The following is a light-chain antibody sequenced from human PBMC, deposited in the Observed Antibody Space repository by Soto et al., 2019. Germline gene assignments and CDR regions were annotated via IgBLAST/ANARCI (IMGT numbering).Light chain of an antibody. CDR3: QQRSSWPVLT. CDR2: DAS. CDR1: QSVTNY. V-gene: IGKV3-11*01. J-gene: IGKJ4*01. Sequence: EIVLTQSPPTLSLSPGDRATLSCRDSQSVTNYLAWYQQRPGQAPRLLIYDASNRATCIPDRFSGSGSGTGFALNICSLEPEDVAGYYRQQRSSWPVLTFGGWTRVEIK.